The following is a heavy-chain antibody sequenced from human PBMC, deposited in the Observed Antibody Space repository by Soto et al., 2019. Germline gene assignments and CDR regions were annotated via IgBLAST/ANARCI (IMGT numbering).Heavy chain of an antibody. CDR2: ISSSSSTI. CDR3: AGEVVAVSGYYFDY. Sequence: EVQLVESGGGLVQPGGSLRLSCAASGFTFSSYSMNWVRQAPGKGLEWVSYISSSSSTIYYADSVKGRFTISRDNAKNSLYLQMNSLRAEDTAVYYCAGEVVAVSGYYFDYWGQGTLVTVSS. CDR1: GFTFSSYS. J-gene: IGHJ4*02. V-gene: IGHV3-48*01. D-gene: IGHD3-22*01.